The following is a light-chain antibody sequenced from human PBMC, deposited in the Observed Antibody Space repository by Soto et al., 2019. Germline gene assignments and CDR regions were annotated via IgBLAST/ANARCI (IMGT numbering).Light chain of an antibody. CDR1: QSISSY. J-gene: IGKJ5*01. V-gene: IGKV1-39*01. CDR3: QQSYSTPIT. Sequence: DIQMTQSPSSLCASLGDSVSIACRASQSISSYLNWYQQKPGKAPKLLIYAASSLQSGVPSRFSGSGSGTDFTLTISSLQPEDFATYYCQQSYSTPITFGQGTRLEIK. CDR2: AAS.